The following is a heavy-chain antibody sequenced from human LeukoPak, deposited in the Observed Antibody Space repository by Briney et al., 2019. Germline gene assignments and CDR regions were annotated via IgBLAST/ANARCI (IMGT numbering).Heavy chain of an antibody. CDR2: ISGSGGST. CDR3: AESRYYYDLDAFDI. J-gene: IGHJ3*02. CDR1: GGSISSSIYY. D-gene: IGHD3-22*01. Sequence: TSETLSLTCTVSGGSISSSIYYWGWIRQPPGKGLEWVSAISGSGGSTYYADSVKGRFTISRDNSKNTLYLQMNSLRAEDTAVYYCAESRYYYDLDAFDIWGQGTMVTVSS. V-gene: IGHV3-23*01.